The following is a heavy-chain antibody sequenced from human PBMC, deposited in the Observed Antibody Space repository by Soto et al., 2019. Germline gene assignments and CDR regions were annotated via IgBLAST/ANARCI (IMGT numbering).Heavy chain of an antibody. J-gene: IGHJ4*02. D-gene: IGHD5-12*01. Sequence: QVQLVDFGGGVVQPGRSLRLSCAASGFTFSRYGMHWVRQTPGKGLEWVAVIWYDGRNKYCADSLKSRFTISRDNSKNTLYLQMNSLRAEDTGLYFCARDRGANSGFDGPGDYWGQGTLVTVSS. CDR2: IWYDGRNK. CDR1: GFTFSRYG. V-gene: IGHV3-33*01. CDR3: ARDRGANSGFDGPGDY.